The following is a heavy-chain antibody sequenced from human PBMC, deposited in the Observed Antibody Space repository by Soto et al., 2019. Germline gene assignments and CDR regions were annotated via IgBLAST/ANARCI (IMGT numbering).Heavy chain of an antibody. D-gene: IGHD3-22*01. V-gene: IGHV4-59*01. Sequence: ASETLSLTCTVSGDTSTSYYWGWIRQAPGKGLEWIGQIHNSGTSTHNPSLNGRVTISIDMSKKQFSLKLTSLTSADTAVYYCARDFYDSVGYTWFDSWSQGTLVTVSS. CDR3: ARDFYDSVGYTWFDS. J-gene: IGHJ5*01. CDR1: GDTSTSYY. CDR2: IHNSGTS.